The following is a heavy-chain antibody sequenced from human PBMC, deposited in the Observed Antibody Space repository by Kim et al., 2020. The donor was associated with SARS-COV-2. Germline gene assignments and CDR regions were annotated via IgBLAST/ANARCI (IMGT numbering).Heavy chain of an antibody. CDR2: ISGSGGST. CDR3: AKDLRPQTLRGRYGDYEFG. CDR1: GFTFSSYA. V-gene: IGHV3-23*01. Sequence: GGSLRLSCAASGFTFSSYAMSWVRQAPGKGLEWVSAISGSGGSTYYADSVKGRFTISRDNSKNTLYLQMNSLRAEDTAVYYCAKDLRPQTLRGRYGDYEFGWGQGTLVTVSS. D-gene: IGHD4-17*01. J-gene: IGHJ4*02.